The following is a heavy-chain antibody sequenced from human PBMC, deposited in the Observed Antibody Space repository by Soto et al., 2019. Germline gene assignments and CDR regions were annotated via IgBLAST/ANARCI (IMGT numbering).Heavy chain of an antibody. CDR1: GGSISSYY. J-gene: IGHJ6*03. V-gene: IGHV4-59*12. Sequence: SETLSLTCTVSGGSISSYYWSWIRQPPGKGLEWIGYIYYSGSTNYNPSLKSRVTISVDTSKNQFSLKLSSVTAADTAVYYCARGLVPNYYYYYMDVWGKGTTVTVSS. CDR3: ARGLVPNYYYYYMDV. CDR2: IYYSGST.